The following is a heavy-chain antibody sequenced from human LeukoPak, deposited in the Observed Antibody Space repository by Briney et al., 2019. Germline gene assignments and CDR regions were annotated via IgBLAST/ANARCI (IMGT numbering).Heavy chain of an antibody. D-gene: IGHD3-10*01. CDR2: IYSSGST. CDR3: AREGLNMVRGVIPKEAWGWFDP. V-gene: IGHV4-61*02. CDR1: GGSISSGSYY. Sequence: SQTLSLTCTVSGGSISSGSYYWNWIRQPAGKGLEWIGRIYSSGSTNYNPSLKSRVTISVDTSKNQFSLKLSSVTAADTAVYYCAREGLNMVRGVIPKEAWGWFDPWGQGTLVTVSS. J-gene: IGHJ5*02.